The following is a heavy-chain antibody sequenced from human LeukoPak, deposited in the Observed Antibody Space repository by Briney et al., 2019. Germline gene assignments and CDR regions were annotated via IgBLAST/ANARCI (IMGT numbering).Heavy chain of an antibody. D-gene: IGHD4-11*01. CDR2: ISGSGGST. CDR1: GFTFSSYA. CDR3: AKDRHATVTTRFDY. V-gene: IGHV3-23*01. Sequence: HAGGSLRLSCAASGFTFSSYAMSWVRQARGKGLEWVSAISGSGGSTYYADSVKGRFTISRDNSKNTLYLQMNSLRAEDTAVYYCAKDRHATVTTRFDYWGQGTLVTVSS. J-gene: IGHJ4*02.